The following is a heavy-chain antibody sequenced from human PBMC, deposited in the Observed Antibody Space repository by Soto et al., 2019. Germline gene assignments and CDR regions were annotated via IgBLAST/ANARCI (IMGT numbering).Heavy chain of an antibody. D-gene: IGHD6-19*01. CDR1: GGSISSSNW. J-gene: IGHJ4*02. CDR3: ARAGSSGLTFDY. V-gene: IGHV4-4*02. CDR2: IYHSGST. Sequence: QVQLQESGPGLVKPSGTLSLTCAVSGGSISSSNWWSWVRQPPGKGLEWIGEIYHSGSTNYNPSLDSRITIKVDXSKNQFSLKLSSVTAADTAVYYCARAGSSGLTFDYWGQGTLVTVSS.